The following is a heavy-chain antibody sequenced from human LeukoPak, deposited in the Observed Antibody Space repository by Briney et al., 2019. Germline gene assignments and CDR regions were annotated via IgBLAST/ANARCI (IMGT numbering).Heavy chain of an antibody. J-gene: IGHJ4*02. CDR3: AKEVTTASPFDY. V-gene: IGHV3-30*18. CDR1: GFTFRSYG. CDR2: ISYDGSNK. Sequence: GGSLRLSCAASGFTFRSYGMHWVRQAPGKGLEWVAVISYDGSNKYYADSVKGRFTISRDNSKNTLYLQMNSLRAEDTAVYYCAKEVTTASPFDYWGQGTLVTVSS. D-gene: IGHD4-17*01.